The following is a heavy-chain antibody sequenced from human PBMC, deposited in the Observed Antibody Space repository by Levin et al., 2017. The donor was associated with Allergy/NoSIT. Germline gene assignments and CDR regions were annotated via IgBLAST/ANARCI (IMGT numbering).Heavy chain of an antibody. CDR1: GYSFTNYW. V-gene: IGHV5-51*01. CDR2: IYPADSDT. CDR3: ARHTSGSYHAPFDN. Sequence: KVSCRGSGYSFTNYWIGWVRQMPGKGLEWMGIIYPADSDTRYSPSFQGQVTISADKSISTAYLQWSSLEASDTGIYYCARHTSGSYHAPFDNWGQGTLVTVSS. D-gene: IGHD1-1*01. J-gene: IGHJ4*02.